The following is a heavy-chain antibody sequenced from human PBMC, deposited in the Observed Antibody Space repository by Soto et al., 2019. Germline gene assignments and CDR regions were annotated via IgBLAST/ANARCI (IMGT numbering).Heavy chain of an antibody. D-gene: IGHD3-9*01. Sequence: QVQLQESGPGLVKPSGTLCLTCAVSGGSVNNDKWWSWVRQPPGKGLEWIGEIHSSGITNYNPSLKSRASIFVDKFKNQFSVKLTSVTAPDTAVYFCAGQWSAGYGAFDPWGQGTLVTVSS. CDR2: IHSSGIT. CDR1: GGSVNNDKW. V-gene: IGHV4-4*02. J-gene: IGHJ5*02. CDR3: AGQWSAGYGAFDP.